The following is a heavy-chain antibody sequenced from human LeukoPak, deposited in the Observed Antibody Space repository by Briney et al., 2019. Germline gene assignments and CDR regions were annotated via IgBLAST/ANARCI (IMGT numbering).Heavy chain of an antibody. CDR3: ARHWV. CDR1: GFTFSDYD. J-gene: IGHJ4*02. V-gene: IGHV3-23*01. CDR2: VSKSGDST. D-gene: IGHD3-16*01. Sequence: PGGSLRLSCAASGFTFSDYDMAWVRQAPGKGLGWVSTVSKSGDSTYYADSVKGRFTVSRDNSKDTLFLQMNNLRVDDAAVYYCARHWVWGQGTLVTVSS.